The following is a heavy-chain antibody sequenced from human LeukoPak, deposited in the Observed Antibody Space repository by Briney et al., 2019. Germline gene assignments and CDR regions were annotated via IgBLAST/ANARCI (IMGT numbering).Heavy chain of an antibody. CDR1: GFTFSRHA. J-gene: IGHJ4*02. Sequence: GGSLRLSCAASGFTFSRHAMSWVRQAPGKGLEWVSGISGSAGNTYYADSVKGRFTISRDNSKNTLYLQMNSLRAEDTAVYYCAKGGYSDYVRPSHFDCWGQGTLVTFSS. D-gene: IGHD5-12*01. CDR2: ISGSAGNT. CDR3: AKGGYSDYVRPSHFDC. V-gene: IGHV3-23*01.